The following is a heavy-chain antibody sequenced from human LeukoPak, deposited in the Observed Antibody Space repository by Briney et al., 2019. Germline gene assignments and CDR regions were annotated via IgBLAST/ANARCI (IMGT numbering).Heavy chain of an antibody. D-gene: IGHD3-22*01. V-gene: IGHV3-30*18. J-gene: IGHJ4*02. CDR1: GFTFSSYG. CDR2: IWYGGSNK. CDR3: AKDLGSGYGFDY. Sequence: PGRSLRLSCAASGFTFSSYGMHWVRQAPGKGLEWVAVIWYGGSNKYYADSVKGRFTISRDNSKNTLYLQMNSLRAEDTAVYYCAKDLGSGYGFDYWGQGTLVTVSS.